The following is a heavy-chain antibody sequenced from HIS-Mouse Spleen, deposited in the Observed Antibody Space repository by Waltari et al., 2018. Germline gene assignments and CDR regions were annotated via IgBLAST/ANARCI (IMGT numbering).Heavy chain of an antibody. CDR3: AREIPYSSSWYDWYFDL. D-gene: IGHD6-13*01. CDR2: IYYSGST. J-gene: IGHJ2*01. Sequence: QLQLQASGPGLVKPSATLSLTCPVSGGSIRRSSSYWGWIRQPPGKGLEWIGSIYYSGSTYYNPSLKSRVTISVDTSKNQFSLKLSSVTAADTAVYYCAREIPYSSSWYDWYFDLWGRGTLVTVSS. CDR1: GGSIRRSSSY. V-gene: IGHV4-39*07.